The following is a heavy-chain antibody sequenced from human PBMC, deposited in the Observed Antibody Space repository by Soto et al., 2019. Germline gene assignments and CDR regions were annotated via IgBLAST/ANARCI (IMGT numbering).Heavy chain of an antibody. J-gene: IGHJ4*02. CDR2: SYYTGAT. Sequence: PETLSLTCTVSVGSITGYYWSWIRQSPGKGLEWIGCSYYTGATNYNPSLKSRVTISVDTSKNQFSLTLSSATAADTAVYYCARERTPRTGFDYWGQGTLVTVSS. CDR3: ARERTPRTGFDY. CDR1: VGSITGYY. V-gene: IGHV4-59*01. D-gene: IGHD7-27*01.